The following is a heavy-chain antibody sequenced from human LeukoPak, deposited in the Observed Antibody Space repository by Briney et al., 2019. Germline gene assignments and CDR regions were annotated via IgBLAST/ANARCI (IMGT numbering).Heavy chain of an antibody. J-gene: IGHJ3*02. V-gene: IGHV4-4*07. CDR3: ARDQYCSSTSCPDGLDI. CDR2: MYTSGST. CDR1: GGSISTYY. Sequence: SETLSLTCTVSGGSISTYYWSWMRQPAGKGLEWIGRMYTSGSTNYNPSLKSRVTMSVDTSKNQFSLQLGSVTAADTAVYYCARDQYCSSTSCPDGLDIWGQGTMVTVSS. D-gene: IGHD2-2*01.